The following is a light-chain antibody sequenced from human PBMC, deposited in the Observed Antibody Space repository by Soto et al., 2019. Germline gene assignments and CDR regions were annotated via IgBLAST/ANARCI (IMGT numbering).Light chain of an antibody. CDR2: DAS. Sequence: IQMTQSPSSLSASVGDRVTITCRASQTISTYLNWYQQKPGKAPRLLIYDASSLLSGVPSRFSGSGSGTDFTLTISSLQPEDFATYYCQQANSFPITFGQGTRLEIK. CDR3: QQANSFPIT. CDR1: QTISTY. V-gene: IGKV1-39*01. J-gene: IGKJ5*01.